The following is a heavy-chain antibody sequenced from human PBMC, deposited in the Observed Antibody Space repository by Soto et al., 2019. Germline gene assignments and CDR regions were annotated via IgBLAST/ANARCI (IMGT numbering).Heavy chain of an antibody. CDR3: GKGRMSDNGVWDGFDA. Sequence: EAQLLESGGGLVQPGGSLRLSCAASGFIFNNYAMNWVRQAPGKGLEWVSGIGGGKGDEKEYADSVKGRFTISRDSSKNTLFLQLISLRAEDTAVYYCGKGRMSDNGVWDGFDAWGPGAMVTVSS. J-gene: IGHJ3*01. CDR2: IGGGKGDEK. D-gene: IGHD1-26*01. CDR1: GFIFNNYA. V-gene: IGHV3-23*01.